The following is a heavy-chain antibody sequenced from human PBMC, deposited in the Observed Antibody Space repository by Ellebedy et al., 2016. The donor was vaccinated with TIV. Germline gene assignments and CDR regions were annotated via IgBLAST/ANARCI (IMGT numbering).Heavy chain of an antibody. Sequence: ASVKVSCXASGYTFTSYYMHWVRQAPGQGLEWMGWINPNSGGTNYAQKFQGRVTMTRNTSISTAYMELSSLRSEDTAVYYCAREGGRCSSTSCYASAFDIWGQGTMVTVSS. V-gene: IGHV1-2*02. CDR3: AREGGRCSSTSCYASAFDI. CDR1: GYTFTSYY. D-gene: IGHD2-2*01. CDR2: INPNSGGT. J-gene: IGHJ3*02.